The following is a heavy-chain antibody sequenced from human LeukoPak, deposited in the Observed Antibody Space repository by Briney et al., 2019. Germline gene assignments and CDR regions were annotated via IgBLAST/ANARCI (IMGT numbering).Heavy chain of an antibody. J-gene: IGHJ4*02. CDR1: GGSISSYY. CDR3: ARVGYSSSWYPSHFDY. V-gene: IGHV4-59*01. Sequence: SETLSLTRTVSGGSISSYYWSWIRQPPGKGLEWIGYIYYSGSTNYNPSLKSRVTISVDTSKNQFSLKLSSVTAADTAVYYCARVGYSSSWYPSHFDYWGQGTLVTVSS. CDR2: IYYSGST. D-gene: IGHD6-13*01.